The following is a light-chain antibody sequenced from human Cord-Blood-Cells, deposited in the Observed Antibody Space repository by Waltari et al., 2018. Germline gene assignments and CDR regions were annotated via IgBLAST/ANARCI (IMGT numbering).Light chain of an antibody. CDR1: SSDVGGYNY. V-gene: IGLV2-11*01. CDR3: CSYAGSYTLYV. J-gene: IGLJ1*01. Sequence: QSALTQPRSVSGSPGQSATISCTGTSSDVGGYNYFSWYQQHPGKAPKLMIYDVSKRPSGVPDRFSGSKSGNTASLTISGLQAEDEADYYCCSYAGSYTLYVFGTGTKVTVL. CDR2: DVS.